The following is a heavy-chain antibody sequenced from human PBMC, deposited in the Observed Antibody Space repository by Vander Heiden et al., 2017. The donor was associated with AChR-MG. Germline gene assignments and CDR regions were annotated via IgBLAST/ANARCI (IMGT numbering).Heavy chain of an antibody. CDR1: GFSLSTSGVG. D-gene: IGHD3-3*01. Sequence: QITLKESGPTLVKPTQTLTLTCTFSGFSLSTSGVGVGWIRQPPGKALEWLALIYWNDDKRYSPSLKSRLTITKDTSKNQVVLTMTNMDPVDTATYYCAHTPYDFWSGYYNYFDYWGQGTLVTVSS. J-gene: IGHJ4*02. V-gene: IGHV2-5*01. CDR3: AHTPYDFWSGYYNYFDY. CDR2: IYWNDDK.